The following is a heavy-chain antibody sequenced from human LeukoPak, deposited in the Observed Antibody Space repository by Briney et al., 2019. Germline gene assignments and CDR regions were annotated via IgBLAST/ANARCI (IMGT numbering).Heavy chain of an antibody. D-gene: IGHD3-22*01. J-gene: IGHJ4*02. CDR2: INHSGST. CDR1: GGSFSGYY. Sequence: SETLSLTCAAYGGSFSGYYWSWIRQPPGKGLEWIGEINHSGSTNYNPSLKSRVTISVDTSKNQFSLKLSSVTAADTAVYYCARVHSSDSSGPDYWGQGTLVTASS. CDR3: ARVHSSDSSGPDY. V-gene: IGHV4-34*01.